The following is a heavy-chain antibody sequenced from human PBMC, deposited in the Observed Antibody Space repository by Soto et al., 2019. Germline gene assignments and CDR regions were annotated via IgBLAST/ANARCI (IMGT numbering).Heavy chain of an antibody. J-gene: IGHJ6*02. CDR3: ARDGAWRGLDV. V-gene: IGHV4-30-2*01. CDR1: GDSISSGGYS. CDR2: ISHSGSTY. Sequence: SETLSLTCAVSGDSISSGGYSWSWIRQPPGKGLEWIGYISHSGSTYYYNPPLESRVTISVDRSKNQFSLKLGSVTAADTAVYYCARDGAWRGLDVWSQGTTVTVSS. D-gene: IGHD1-26*01.